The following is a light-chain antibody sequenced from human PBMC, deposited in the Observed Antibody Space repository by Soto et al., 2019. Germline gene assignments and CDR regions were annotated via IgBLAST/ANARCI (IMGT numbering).Light chain of an antibody. CDR1: QSVNSD. CDR3: QQYNNWPPYT. J-gene: IGKJ2*01. V-gene: IGKV3-15*01. Sequence: EIVMTQSPATLSVSPGERATLSCWASQSVNSDLAWYQQKPGQAPRLLIYGASNRATGIPARFSGSGSGTDFTLTISRLQSEDFAVYYCQQYNNWPPYTFGQGTKLEIK. CDR2: GAS.